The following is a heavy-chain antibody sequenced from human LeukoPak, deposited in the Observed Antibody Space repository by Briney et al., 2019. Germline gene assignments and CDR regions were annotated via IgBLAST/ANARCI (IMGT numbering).Heavy chain of an antibody. CDR1: GGSFSGYY. D-gene: IGHD3-22*01. V-gene: IGHV4-34*01. CDR3: ARHGGPYYYDSSGYYDY. J-gene: IGHJ4*02. CDR2: INHSGST. Sequence: SETLSLTCAVYGGSFSGYYWSWIRQPPGKGLEWIGEINHSGSTNYNPSLKSRVTISVDTSKNQFSLKPSSVTAADSAVYYCARHGGPYYYDSSGYYDYWGQGTQVTVSS.